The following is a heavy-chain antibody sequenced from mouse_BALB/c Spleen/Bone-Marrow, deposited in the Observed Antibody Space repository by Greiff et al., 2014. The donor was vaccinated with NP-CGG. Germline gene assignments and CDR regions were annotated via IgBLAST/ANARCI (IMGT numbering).Heavy chain of an antibody. CDR2: IRNKANGYTT. J-gene: IGHJ1*01. CDR3: ARYISWYSDV. V-gene: IGHV7-3*02. Sequence: VQLKDSGGGLVQPGGSLRLSCATSGFTFTDYYMSWVRQPPGKALEWLGFIRNKANGYTTEYSASVKGRFTISRDNSQSILYLQMNTLRAEDSATYYCARYISWYSDVWGAGTTVTVSS. CDR1: GFTFTDYY.